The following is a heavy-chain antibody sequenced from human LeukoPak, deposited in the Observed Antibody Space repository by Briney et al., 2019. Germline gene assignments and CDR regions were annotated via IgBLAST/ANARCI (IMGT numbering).Heavy chain of an antibody. V-gene: IGHV4-31*03. J-gene: IGHJ6*02. Sequence: LSLPCPVSGGSISSGGYYWSWIRPHPGKGLEWIGYIYYSGSTYYNPSLKSRVTISVDTSKNQFSLKLSSVTAADTAVYYCASLRRSGSNRDYYYYYGMDVWGQGTTVTVSS. CDR1: GGSISSGGYY. CDR3: ASLRRSGSNRDYYYYYGMDV. CDR2: IYYSGST. D-gene: IGHD3-10*01.